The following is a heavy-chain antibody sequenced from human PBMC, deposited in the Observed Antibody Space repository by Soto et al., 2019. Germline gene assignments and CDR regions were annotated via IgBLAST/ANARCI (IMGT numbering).Heavy chain of an antibody. D-gene: IGHD7-27*01. J-gene: IGHJ4*02. V-gene: IGHV1-18*01. CDR3: ARVLNLGLGDY. Sequence: QVQLVQSGAEVKKPGASVKVSCKASGYTFTSYGLRWVRQAPGQGLEWLGWINANNGNTKYAQKLQGRVTMTTDTSTTTAYMELRSLRSDDTAVYYCARVLNLGLGDYWGQGTLVTVSS. CDR2: INANNGNT. CDR1: GYTFTSYG.